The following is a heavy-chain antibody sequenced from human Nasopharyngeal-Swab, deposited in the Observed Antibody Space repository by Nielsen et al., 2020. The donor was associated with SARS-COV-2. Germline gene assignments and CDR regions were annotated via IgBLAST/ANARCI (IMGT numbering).Heavy chain of an antibody. V-gene: IGHV3-30*03. CDR2: IAHDASNE. CDR1: GFTFSSFG. D-gene: IGHD4-17*01. CDR3: ARDAPAHYGAFY. J-gene: IGHJ4*02. Sequence: GSLRLSCAASGFTFSSFGMHWVRQAPGKGLEWVAFIAHDASNEYYGDSVKGRFPISRDSSKNTLYLQMDSLRGEDTAVYYRARDAPAHYGAFYWGRGTLVTVSS.